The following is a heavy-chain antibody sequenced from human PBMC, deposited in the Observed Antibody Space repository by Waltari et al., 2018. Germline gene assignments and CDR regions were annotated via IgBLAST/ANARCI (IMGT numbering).Heavy chain of an antibody. D-gene: IGHD6-6*01. CDR3: ARLGPYSSSSN. J-gene: IGHJ4*02. V-gene: IGHV4-4*02. CDR1: GDSVSSSNW. CDR2: IHQGVST. Sequence: QVQLQESGPGLVKPSGTLFLTCAVSGDSVSSSNWWSWVRQPPGKGLGWLGEIHQGVSTNYHPSLTSRLTISEDKPNNHFSLTLSSVTAADTAVYFCARLGPYSSSSNWGQGTLVTVSS.